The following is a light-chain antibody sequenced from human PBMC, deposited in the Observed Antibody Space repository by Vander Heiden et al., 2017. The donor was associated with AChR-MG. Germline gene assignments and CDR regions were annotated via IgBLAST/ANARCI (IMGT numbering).Light chain of an antibody. CDR2: EVS. CDR1: SSDVGSYNR. J-gene: IGLJ1*01. CDR3: CSYAGSSTYV. V-gene: IGLV2-23*02. Sequence: QSALTQHASVSASPGQSITISCTRTSSDVGSYNRVSGYQQHPGKAAKLMIYEVSKRPSGVSNRFSGSKSGNTASLTISGLQAEDEADYYCCSYAGSSTYVFGTGTKVTVL.